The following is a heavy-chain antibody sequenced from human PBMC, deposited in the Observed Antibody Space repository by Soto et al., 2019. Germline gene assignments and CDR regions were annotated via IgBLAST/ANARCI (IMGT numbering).Heavy chain of an antibody. D-gene: IGHD3-9*01. CDR3: ARDFERSAIGP. CDR1: GASISGYY. V-gene: IGHV4-4*07. Sequence: PSETLSLTCTVSGASISGYYWSWIRKSAGKGLEWIGRIYATGTTDYNSSLKSRVMMSVDTSKKQFSLRLRSVTAADTAVYFCARDFERSAIGPWGQGTSVTVSS. CDR2: IYATGTT. J-gene: IGHJ5*02.